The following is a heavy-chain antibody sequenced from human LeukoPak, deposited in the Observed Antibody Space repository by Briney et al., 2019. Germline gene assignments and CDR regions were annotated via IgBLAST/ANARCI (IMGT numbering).Heavy chain of an antibody. Sequence: GGSLRPSCAASGFTFSNYAMHWVRQAPGKGLEWVAIISYDGSKKYYADSVKGRFTISRDNSKNTLYLQMNSLRAEDTAVYYCAREATYYYDSSGSTHLLGDAFDIWGQGTMVTVSS. CDR2: ISYDGSKK. V-gene: IGHV3-30*04. D-gene: IGHD3-22*01. J-gene: IGHJ3*02. CDR3: AREATYYYDSSGSTHLLGDAFDI. CDR1: GFTFSNYA.